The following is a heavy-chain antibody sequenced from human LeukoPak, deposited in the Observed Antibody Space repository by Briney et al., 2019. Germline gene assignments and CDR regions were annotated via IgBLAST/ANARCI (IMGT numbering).Heavy chain of an antibody. J-gene: IGHJ5*02. CDR2: ISGSGGST. D-gene: IGHD4-17*01. Sequence: GGSLRLSCAASGFTFNNYAMHWVRQAPGKGLEWVSAISGSGGSTYYADSVKGRFTISRDNSKNTLYLQTNSLRAEDTAVYYCAKPYGDYVKANWFDPWGQGTLVTVSS. CDR1: GFTFNNYA. V-gene: IGHV3-23*01. CDR3: AKPYGDYVKANWFDP.